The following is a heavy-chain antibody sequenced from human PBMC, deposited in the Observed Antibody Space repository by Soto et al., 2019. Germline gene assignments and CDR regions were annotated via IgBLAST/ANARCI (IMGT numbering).Heavy chain of an antibody. J-gene: IGHJ3*02. CDR1: GGTFSSYT. CDR2: IIPILGIA. D-gene: IGHD2-15*01. CDR3: ARVYCSGGSCSDAFDI. V-gene: IGHV1-69*02. Sequence: SVKVSYNASGGTFSSYTISLVRHSPGQGLEWMGRIIPILGIANYAQKFQGRVTITADKSTSTAYMELSSLRSEDTAVYYCARVYCSGGSCSDAFDIWGQGTMVTVSS.